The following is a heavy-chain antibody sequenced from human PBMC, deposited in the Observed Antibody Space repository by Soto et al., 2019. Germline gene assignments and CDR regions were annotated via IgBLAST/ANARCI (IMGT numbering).Heavy chain of an antibody. CDR2: IHHSGST. Sequence: PSETLSLTCGVSGGSLSGATYSWHWIRQHPGKGLEWIGYIHHSGSTYYNPSLKSRVTMSIDSSKNLFSLNLSSVTAADTAVYYCARAGGAGSGHDWFDPWGQGTLVTVSS. CDR3: ARAGGAGSGHDWFDP. CDR1: GGSLSGATYS. D-gene: IGHD6-13*01. V-gene: IGHV4-31*11. J-gene: IGHJ5*02.